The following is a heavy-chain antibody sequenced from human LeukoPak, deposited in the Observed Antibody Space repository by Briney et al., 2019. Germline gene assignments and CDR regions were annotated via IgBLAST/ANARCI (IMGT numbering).Heavy chain of an antibody. D-gene: IGHD4-17*01. CDR3: AKKPHYGDYWYYYYMDV. CDR2: ISGSGGST. Sequence: GGSLRLSCAASGFTFSSYAMSWVRQAPGKGLEWVSAISGSGGSTYYAASVKGRFTISRDNSKNTLYLQINSLRAEDTAVYYCAKKPHYGDYWYYYYMDVWGKGTTVTVSS. V-gene: IGHV3-23*01. CDR1: GFTFSSYA. J-gene: IGHJ6*03.